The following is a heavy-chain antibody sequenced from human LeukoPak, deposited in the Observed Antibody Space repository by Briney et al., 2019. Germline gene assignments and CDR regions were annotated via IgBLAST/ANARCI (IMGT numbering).Heavy chain of an antibody. Sequence: SQTLSLTCAISGDSVSSNSAAWNWIRQSPSRGLEWLGRTYYRPKWYNDYAVSVKSRITINPDTSKNQFSLQLNSVTPEDTAVYYCARGGGAAAGTLGIDYWGQGTLVTVSS. CDR3: ARGGGAAAGTLGIDY. D-gene: IGHD6-13*01. CDR1: GDSVSSNSAA. V-gene: IGHV6-1*01. J-gene: IGHJ4*02. CDR2: TYYRPKWYN.